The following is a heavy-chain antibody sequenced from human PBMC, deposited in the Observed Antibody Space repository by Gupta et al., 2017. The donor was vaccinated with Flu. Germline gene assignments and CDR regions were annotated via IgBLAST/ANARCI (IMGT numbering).Heavy chain of an antibody. CDR3: ATSQYCSSTSCLYYYYYGMDV. CDR1: GYTFTDYY. V-gene: IGHV1-69-2*01. CDR2: VDPEDGEA. Sequence: EVQLVQSGAEVKKPGATVKISCKVSGYTFTDYYMHWVQQAPGKGLEWMGLVDPEDGEAIYAEKFQGRVTITADTSTDTAYMELSSLRSEDTAVYYCATSQYCSSTSCLYYYYYGMDVWGQGTTVTVSS. D-gene: IGHD2-2*01. J-gene: IGHJ6*02.